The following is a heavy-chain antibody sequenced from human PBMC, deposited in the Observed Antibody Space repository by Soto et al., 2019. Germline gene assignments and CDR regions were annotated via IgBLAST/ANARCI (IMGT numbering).Heavy chain of an antibody. Sequence: PSETLSLTCNASGFAISRAYDWSWVRQPPGEGLEWIGSTYPSVSSYHNPSLESRLTLSIDTSKNQFTLKLASVTAADTALYSCAREKVGTTFFDNWGQGTQVTVSS. J-gene: IGHJ4*02. V-gene: IGHV4-38-2*02. D-gene: IGHD1-1*01. CDR2: TYPSVSS. CDR1: GFAISRAYD. CDR3: AREKVGTTFFDN.